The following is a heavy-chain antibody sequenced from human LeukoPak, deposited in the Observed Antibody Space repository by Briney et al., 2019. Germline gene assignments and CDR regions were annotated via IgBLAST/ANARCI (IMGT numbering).Heavy chain of an antibody. Sequence: ASVKVSCKTSGYTFTTYGISWVRQAPGQGLEWMGWISAYNGNTNYAQRLQGRVTMTTDTSTSTAYMELRGLRSDDTAVYFCARPGWLGEFRYFDLWGRGTLVTVSS. CDR2: ISAYNGNT. V-gene: IGHV1-18*01. D-gene: IGHD3-10*01. J-gene: IGHJ2*01. CDR3: ARPGWLGEFRYFDL. CDR1: GYTFTTYG.